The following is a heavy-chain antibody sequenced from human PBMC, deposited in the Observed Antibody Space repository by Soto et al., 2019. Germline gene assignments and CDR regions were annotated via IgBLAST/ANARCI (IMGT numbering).Heavy chain of an antibody. CDR1: GGSISSGGFH. J-gene: IGHJ3*02. Sequence: SETLSLTCTVSGGSISSGGFHWSWLRQHPGKGLEWIGYIYYSGSTYYNPSLKSRVPISVDTSQNQFSLKLSSVTAADTAVYYCARDGYCGADCYSAAFDIWGQGTMVTVSS. CDR3: ARDGYCGADCYSAAFDI. D-gene: IGHD2-21*02. CDR2: IYYSGST. V-gene: IGHV4-31*03.